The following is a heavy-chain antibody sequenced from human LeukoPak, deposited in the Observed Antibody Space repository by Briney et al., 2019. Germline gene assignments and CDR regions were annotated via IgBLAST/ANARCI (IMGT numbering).Heavy chain of an antibody. J-gene: IGHJ5*02. Sequence: PGGSLRLSCAASGFTFDDYAMHWVRQAPGKGLEWVSGISWNSGSIGYADSVKGRFTISRDNAKNSLYLQMNSLRAEDTALYYCAKCGSGSYFDNWFDPWGQGTLVTVSS. CDR3: AKCGSGSYFDNWFDP. CDR1: GFTFDDYA. D-gene: IGHD3-10*01. CDR2: ISWNSGSI. V-gene: IGHV3-9*01.